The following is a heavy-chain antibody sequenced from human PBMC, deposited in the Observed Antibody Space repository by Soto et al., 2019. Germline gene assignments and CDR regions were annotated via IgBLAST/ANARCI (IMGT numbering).Heavy chain of an antibody. V-gene: IGHV3-13*04. J-gene: IGHJ4*02. Sequence: EVQLVESGGGLEQPGGSLRLSCSASGFTFSSYDMHWVRQGPGKGLEWVSAIGTAGDTNYAGSVKGRFTISRENAKNSLYLHMNSLRAGDTAIYFCARAIGPTLFDYWGQGTLVTVSS. CDR2: IGTAGDT. CDR1: GFTFSSYD. D-gene: IGHD3-22*01. CDR3: ARAIGPTLFDY.